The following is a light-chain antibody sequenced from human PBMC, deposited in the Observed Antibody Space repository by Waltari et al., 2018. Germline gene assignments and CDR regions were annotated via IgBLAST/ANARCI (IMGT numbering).Light chain of an antibody. CDR2: VAS. CDR3: QQYNNWPPGT. J-gene: IGKJ1*01. V-gene: IGKV3-15*01. Sequence: ETVVPHPPPTLSVSPGQRATLSCRPSQTIVRSLAWYQQKPGQAPRLVIYVASIRATGIPARFSGSGSETEFALTISSLQSEDFAVYYCQQYNNWPPGTFGQGTKVEI. CDR1: QTIVRS.